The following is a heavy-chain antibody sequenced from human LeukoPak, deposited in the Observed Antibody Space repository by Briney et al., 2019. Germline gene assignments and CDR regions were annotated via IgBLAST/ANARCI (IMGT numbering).Heavy chain of an antibody. D-gene: IGHD3-16*01. Sequence: SETLSLTCTVSDDSISSYYWSWIRQPPGKGPEWIAYIYSTGATSYNPSLRSRVSISLDTSKSHFSLKLSSVTVADTAVYFCARLKMGAYFDLWGRGTLVTVSS. CDR2: IYSTGAT. CDR3: ARLKMGAYFDL. J-gene: IGHJ2*01. V-gene: IGHV4-59*08. CDR1: DDSISSYY.